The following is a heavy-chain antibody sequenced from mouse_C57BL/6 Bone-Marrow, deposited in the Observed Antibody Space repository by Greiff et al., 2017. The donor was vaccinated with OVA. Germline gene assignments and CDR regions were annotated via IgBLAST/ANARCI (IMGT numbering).Heavy chain of an antibody. CDR3: ARSLYYGSSPYAMDY. Sequence: QVQLQQSGAELVKPGASVKISCKASGYAFSSYWMNWVKQRPGKGLEWIGQIYPGDGDTNYNGKFKGKATLTADKSSSTAYMQLSSLTSEDSAVYFCARSLYYGSSPYAMDYWGQGTSVTVSS. CDR1: GYAFSSYW. V-gene: IGHV1-80*01. CDR2: IYPGDGDT. J-gene: IGHJ4*01. D-gene: IGHD1-1*01.